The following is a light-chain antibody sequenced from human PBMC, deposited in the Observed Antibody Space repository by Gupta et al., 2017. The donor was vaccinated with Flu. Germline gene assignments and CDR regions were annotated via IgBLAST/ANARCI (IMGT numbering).Light chain of an antibody. V-gene: IGKV1-5*03. CDR2: KAS. CDR1: QSISSW. Sequence: IQMTQSPSTLSAFVGDRITITCRASQSISSWLAWYQQRPGKAPNLLIYKASKVESGVPSRFSGSGSGAEFTLTISSLQPDDFATYYCQQEYSYSLTFGGGTKVEI. J-gene: IGKJ4*01. CDR3: QQEYSYSLT.